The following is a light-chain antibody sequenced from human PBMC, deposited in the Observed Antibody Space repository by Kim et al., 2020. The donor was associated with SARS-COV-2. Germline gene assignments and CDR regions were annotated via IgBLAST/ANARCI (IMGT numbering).Light chain of an antibody. J-gene: IGLJ2*01. CDR3: QVDDYVAGL. Sequence: ALAQTAKLNCAGDHIAGKVGRCYKQRAVQAPVLVIYRDVNLPSGVPERLSGSNSGNTATLTITSAQAGAEADYYCQVDDYVAGLFGGGTQLTVL. CDR2: RDV. CDR1: HIAGKV. V-gene: IGLV3-9*01.